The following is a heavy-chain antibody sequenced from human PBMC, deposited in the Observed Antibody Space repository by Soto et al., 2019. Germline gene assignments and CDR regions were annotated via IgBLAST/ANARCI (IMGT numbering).Heavy chain of an antibody. V-gene: IGHV4-34*01. Sequence: QVHLQQWGAGLLKPSETLSLTCAVNGGSLTGYYWSWLRQPPGKGLEWIGEIKDGGVTNYSPSLKGRVTMSADTSKNQFSLKLISVTAADTAVYYCARGQEGIVATHWDQGTLVTVSS. D-gene: IGHD5-12*01. CDR2: IKDGGVT. CDR3: ARGQEGIVATH. J-gene: IGHJ4*02. CDR1: GGSLTGYY.